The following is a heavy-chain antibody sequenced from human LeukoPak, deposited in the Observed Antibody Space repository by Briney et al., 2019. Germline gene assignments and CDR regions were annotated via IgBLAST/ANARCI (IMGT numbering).Heavy chain of an antibody. J-gene: IGHJ6*03. CDR1: GGSFSGYY. V-gene: IGHV4-34*01. CDR2: INHSGST. D-gene: IGHD4-11*01. CDR3: ARSDYSFYYYYMGV. Sequence: SETLSLTCAVYGGSFSGYYWSWIRQPPGKGLEWIGEINHSGSTNYNPSLKSRVTISVDTSKNQFSLKLSSVTAADTAVYYCARSDYSFYYYYMGVWGKGTTVTVSS.